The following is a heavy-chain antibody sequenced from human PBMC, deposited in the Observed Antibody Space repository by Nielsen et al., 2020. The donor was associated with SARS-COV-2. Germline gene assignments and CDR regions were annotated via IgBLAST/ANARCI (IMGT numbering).Heavy chain of an antibody. CDR3: ARHTVAVFFYFDY. Sequence: ASVKVSCKASGYTFTDYYIHWVRQAPGQGLEWMGRINPYSGGTNYAQKFQGTVTMTRDASISTVYMELTSDDTAVYYCARHTVAVFFYFDYWGQGTLVTVSS. J-gene: IGHJ4*02. CDR1: GYTFTDYY. D-gene: IGHD6-19*01. CDR2: INPYSGGT. V-gene: IGHV1-2*06.